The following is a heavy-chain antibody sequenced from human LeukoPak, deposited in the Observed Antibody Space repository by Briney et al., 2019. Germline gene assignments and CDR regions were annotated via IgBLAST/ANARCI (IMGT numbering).Heavy chain of an antibody. D-gene: IGHD6-25*01. J-gene: IGHJ4*02. V-gene: IGHV3-7*01. Sequence: GGSLRLSCAASGLTLSSYWMSWVRQAPGKGLEWVANIKQDGSEKYYVDSVKGRFTISRDNAKNSLFLQMNSLRAEDTAVYFCAISATARGGFDFWGQGTLVTVSS. CDR3: AISATARGGFDF. CDR2: IKQDGSEK. CDR1: GLTLSSYW.